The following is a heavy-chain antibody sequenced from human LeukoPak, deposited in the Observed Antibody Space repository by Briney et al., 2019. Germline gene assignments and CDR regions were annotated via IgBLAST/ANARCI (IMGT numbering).Heavy chain of an antibody. CDR2: INHSGST. V-gene: IGHV4-34*01. J-gene: IGHJ4*02. D-gene: IGHD3-10*01. Sequence: SETLSLTCAVYGGFFSGYYWSWIRQPPGKGLEWIGEINHSGSTNYNPSLKSRVTISVDTSKNQFSLKLSSVTAADTAVYYCAKGEAPLSTMVRGVIIFGYWGQGTLVTVSS. CDR3: AKGEAPLSTMVRGVIIFGY. CDR1: GGFFSGYY.